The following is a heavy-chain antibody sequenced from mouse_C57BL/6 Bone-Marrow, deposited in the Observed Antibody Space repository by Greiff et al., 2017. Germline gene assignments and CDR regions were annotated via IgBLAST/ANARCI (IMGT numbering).Heavy chain of an antibody. Sequence: EVQLQQSGPELVKPGASVKISCKASGYTFTDYYMNWVKQSHGKSLEWIGDINPNNGGTSYNQKFKGKATLTVDKSSSTAYMVLRGLTSEDSAVYYCANWEGWFAYWGQGTLVTVSA. CDR3: ANWEGWFAY. CDR1: GYTFTDYY. V-gene: IGHV1-26*01. J-gene: IGHJ3*01. CDR2: INPNNGGT. D-gene: IGHD4-1*01.